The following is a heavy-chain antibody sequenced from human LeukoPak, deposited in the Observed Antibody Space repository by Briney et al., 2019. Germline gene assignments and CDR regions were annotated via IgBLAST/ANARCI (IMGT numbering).Heavy chain of an antibody. CDR3: ARIAYYDILTGPTEAFDP. CDR2: MNPNSGNT. CDR1: GYTFTSYD. D-gene: IGHD3-9*01. Sequence: GASVKVSCKASGYTFTSYDINWVRQATGQGLEWMGWMNPNSGNTGYAQKFQGRVTMTRNTSISTAYMELSSLRSEDTAVYYCARIAYYDILTGPTEAFDPWGQGTLVTVSS. V-gene: IGHV1-8*01. J-gene: IGHJ5*02.